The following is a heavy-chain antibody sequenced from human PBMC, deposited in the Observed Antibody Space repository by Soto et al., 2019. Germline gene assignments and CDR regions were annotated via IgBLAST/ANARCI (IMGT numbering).Heavy chain of an antibody. J-gene: IGHJ4*02. CDR1: GGSFSGYY. CDR2: INHSGST. CDR3: ARAGYSYGYLGY. V-gene: IGHV4-34*01. D-gene: IGHD5-18*01. Sequence: QVQLQQWGAGLLKPSETLSLTCAVYGGSFSGYYWSWIHQPPGKGLEWIGEINHSGSTNYNPSLKSRVTISVDTSKNQFSLKLSSVTAADTAVYYCARAGYSYGYLGYWGQGTLVTVSS.